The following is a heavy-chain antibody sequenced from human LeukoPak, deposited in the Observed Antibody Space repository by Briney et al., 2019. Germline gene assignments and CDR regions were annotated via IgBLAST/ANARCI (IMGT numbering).Heavy chain of an antibody. CDR3: ARSSDSSSLQYFHH. CDR2: ISISGSTI. J-gene: IGHJ1*01. V-gene: IGHV3-11*01. Sequence: GGSLRLSCAASGFTFTDFYMNWIRQAPGKGLEWVSSISISGSTIYYADSVKGRFTICRENAKNSLYLQMNSLRAEDPAVYYCARSSDSSSLQYFHHWGQGTLVTVSS. D-gene: IGHD6-6*01. CDR1: GFTFTDFY.